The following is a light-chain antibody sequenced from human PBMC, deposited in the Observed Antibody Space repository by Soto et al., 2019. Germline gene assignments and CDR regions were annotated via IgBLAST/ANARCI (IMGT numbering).Light chain of an antibody. CDR1: QGISSY. CDR3: QQLNSYRGIIT. J-gene: IGKJ3*01. V-gene: IGKV1-9*01. Sequence: DIQLTQSPSFLSASVGDRVTITCRASQGISSYLAWYQQRPGKAPKLLIYATSTLQSGVPSRFSGSGSGTEFTLTISSLQPEDFATYYCQQLNSYRGIITFGPGTKVDFK. CDR2: ATS.